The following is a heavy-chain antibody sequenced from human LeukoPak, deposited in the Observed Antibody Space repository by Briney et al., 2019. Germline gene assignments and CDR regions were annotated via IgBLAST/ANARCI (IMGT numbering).Heavy chain of an antibody. CDR1: GGSISSYY. D-gene: IGHD2-15*01. J-gene: IGHJ4*02. Sequence: SETLSLTCTVSGGSISSYYCSWIRQPPGKGLEWIGYIYYSGSTNYNPSLKSRVTISVDTSKNQFSLKLSSVTAADTAVYYCARVSRIFDYWGQGTLVTVSS. CDR3: ARVSRIFDY. CDR2: IYYSGST. V-gene: IGHV4-59*01.